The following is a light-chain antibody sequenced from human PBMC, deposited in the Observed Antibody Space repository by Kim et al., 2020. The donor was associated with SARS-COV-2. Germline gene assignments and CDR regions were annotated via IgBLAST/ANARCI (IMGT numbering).Light chain of an antibody. CDR1: SGHSSYA. J-gene: IGLJ3*02. CDR3: QTWGTGIWV. V-gene: IGLV4-69*01. CDR2: LNSDGSH. Sequence: QLVLTQSPSASASLVASVKLTCTLSSGHSSYAIAWHQQQPEKGPRYLMKLNSDGSHSKGDGIPDRFSCSSSGAERYLTISSLQSEDEADYYCQTWGTGIWVFGGGTQLTVL.